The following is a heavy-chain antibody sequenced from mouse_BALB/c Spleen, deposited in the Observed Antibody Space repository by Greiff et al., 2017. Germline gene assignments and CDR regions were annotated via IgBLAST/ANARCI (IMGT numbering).Heavy chain of an antibody. Sequence: EVKLLESGGGLVQPGGSLKLSCAASGFDFSRYWMSWVRQAPGKGLEWIGEINPDSSTINYTPSLKDKFIISRDNAKNTLYLQMSKVRSEDTALYYCARPGDYGSSLWFAYWGQGTLVTVSA. V-gene: IGHV4-1*02. J-gene: IGHJ3*01. D-gene: IGHD1-1*01. CDR2: INPDSSTI. CDR3: ARPGDYGSSLWFAY. CDR1: GFDFSRYW.